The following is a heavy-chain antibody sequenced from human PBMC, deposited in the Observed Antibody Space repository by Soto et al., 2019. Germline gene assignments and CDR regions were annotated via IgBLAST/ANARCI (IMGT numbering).Heavy chain of an antibody. D-gene: IGHD2-21*02. Sequence: QVQLQESGPGLVKPSQTLSLTCTVSGGSISSGGYYWSWIRQHPGKGLEWIGYIYYSGSTYYNPSLKSRVTITVDTSKNQFSLKLSSVTAADTAVYYCARESGSGGNSEDKTDYWGQGTLVTVSS. CDR2: IYYSGST. CDR1: GGSISSGGYY. CDR3: ARESGSGGNSEDKTDY. V-gene: IGHV4-31*03. J-gene: IGHJ4*02.